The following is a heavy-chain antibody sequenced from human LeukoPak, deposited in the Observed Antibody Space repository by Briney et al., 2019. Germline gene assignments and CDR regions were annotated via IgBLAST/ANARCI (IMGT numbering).Heavy chain of an antibody. Sequence: GGSLRLSCTASGFTFSSYAMSWVRQAPGKGLEWVSAISGSGGSTYYADSVKGRFTISRDNARSSLYLQMTSLRAEDTALYFCARDDYSDSPTYYNGMDVWGQGTAVTVSS. CDR3: ARDDYSDSPTYYNGMDV. CDR2: ISGSGGST. CDR1: GFTFSSYA. D-gene: IGHD4/OR15-4a*01. J-gene: IGHJ6*02. V-gene: IGHV3-23*01.